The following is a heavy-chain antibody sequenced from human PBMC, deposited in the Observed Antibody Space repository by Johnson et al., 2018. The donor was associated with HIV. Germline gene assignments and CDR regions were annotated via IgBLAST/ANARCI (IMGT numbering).Heavy chain of an antibody. CDR3: AKVDCGGDTCAGYDPFDL. V-gene: IGHV3-9*01. CDR2: ISWNSGSI. CDR1: GFTFSIYA. J-gene: IGHJ3*01. Sequence: VQLVESGGGVVQPGGSLRLSCAASGFTFSIYAMHWVRQAPGKGLEWVSGISWNSGSIGYADSVKGRFTISRDNAKNSLYLQMNSRRAEDTALYYCAKVDCGGDTCAGYDPFDLWGQGTLVTVSS. D-gene: IGHD2-21*01.